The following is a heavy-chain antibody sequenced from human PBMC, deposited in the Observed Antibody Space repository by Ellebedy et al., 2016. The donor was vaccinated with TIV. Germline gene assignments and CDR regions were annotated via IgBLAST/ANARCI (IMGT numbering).Heavy chain of an antibody. J-gene: IGHJ5*02. V-gene: IGHV4-39*01. CDR3: ARWFGELLYVRWFDP. CDR2: IYYSGTT. Sequence: SETLSLTCTVSGDSMTRSSYYWAWIRQPPGKGLEWIGSIYYSGTTYYNPSLKSRVTISVDTSKNQFSLNLSSVTAADTAVYHCARWFGELLYVRWFDPWGQGTLVTVSS. D-gene: IGHD3-10*01. CDR1: GDSMTRSSYY.